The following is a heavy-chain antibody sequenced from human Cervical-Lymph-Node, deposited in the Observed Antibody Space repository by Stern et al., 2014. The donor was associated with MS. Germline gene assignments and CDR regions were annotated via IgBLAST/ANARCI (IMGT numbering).Heavy chain of an antibody. D-gene: IGHD5-24*01. CDR3: ARYSGYNQRGSFDY. V-gene: IGHV1-69*09. J-gene: IGHJ4*02. CDR1: GGTFSSYA. Sequence: VQLVQSGAEVKKPGSSVKVSCKASGGTFSSYAISWVRQAPGQGLEWMGRIIPILGIANSAPKVQGRVTITADKSTSTAYMELSSLRSEDTAVYYCARYSGYNQRGSFDYWGQGTLVTVSS. CDR2: IIPILGIA.